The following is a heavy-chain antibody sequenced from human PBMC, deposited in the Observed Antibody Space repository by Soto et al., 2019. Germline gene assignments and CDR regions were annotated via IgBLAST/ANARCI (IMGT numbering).Heavy chain of an antibody. Sequence: ASVKVSCKASGYTFTSYGISWVRQAPGQGLEWMGWISAYNGETIYAQKFQGRVTMTEDTSTDTAHMELSSLRSEDTAVYYCATRYAIFGVVIHYYYYGMDVWGQGTTVTVSS. CDR2: ISAYNGET. CDR3: ATRYAIFGVVIHYYYYGMDV. J-gene: IGHJ6*02. V-gene: IGHV1-18*04. D-gene: IGHD3-3*01. CDR1: GYTFTSYG.